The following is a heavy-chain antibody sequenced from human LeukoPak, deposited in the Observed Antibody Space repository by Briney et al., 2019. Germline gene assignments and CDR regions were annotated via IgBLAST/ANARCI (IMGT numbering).Heavy chain of an antibody. CDR3: ARFDRDGYNLDY. CDR1: GGSISGYY. V-gene: IGHV4-59*01. D-gene: IGHD5-24*01. CDR2: IYYTGST. Sequence: PSETLSLTCTVSGGSISGYYWTWIRQPPGKGLEWIGYIYYTGSTNYNPSLKSRATISVDTSKNQFSLNLSSVTAADTALYYCARFDRDGYNLDYWGQGTLVTVSS. J-gene: IGHJ4*02.